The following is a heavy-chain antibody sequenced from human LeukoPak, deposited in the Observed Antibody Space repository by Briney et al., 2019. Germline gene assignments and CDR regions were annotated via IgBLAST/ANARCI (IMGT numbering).Heavy chain of an antibody. CDR3: ARAGLGYSYGFSLGS. Sequence: GGSLRLSCAASGLTFSSYWMSWVRQAPGKGLEWVANIKQDGSEKYYVDSVKGRFTISRDNAMNSLYLQMSSLRAEDTAVYYCARAGLGYSYGFSLGSWGQGTLVTVSS. D-gene: IGHD5-18*01. CDR1: GLTFSSYW. CDR2: IKQDGSEK. J-gene: IGHJ5*02. V-gene: IGHV3-7*01.